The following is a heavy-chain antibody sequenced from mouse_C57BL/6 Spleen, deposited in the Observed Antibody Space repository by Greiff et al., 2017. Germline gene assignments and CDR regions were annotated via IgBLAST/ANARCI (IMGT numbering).Heavy chain of an antibody. V-gene: IGHV5-6*01. CDR1: GFTFSSYG. J-gene: IGHJ4*01. D-gene: IGHD2-12*01. Sequence: EVQLVESGGDLVKPGGSLKLSCAASGFTFSSYGMSWVRQTPDKRLEWVATISSGGSYTYYPDSVKGRFTISRDNAKNTLYLQMSSLKSEDTAMYYCARQGRSNDDAMDYWGQGTSVTVSS. CDR2: ISSGGSYT. CDR3: ARQGRSNDDAMDY.